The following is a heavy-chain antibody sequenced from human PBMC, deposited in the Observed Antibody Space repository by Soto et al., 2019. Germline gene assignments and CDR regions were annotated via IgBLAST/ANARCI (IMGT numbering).Heavy chain of an antibody. Sequence: QVQLVESGGGLVKPGGSLRLSCEASGFTFSDYYMSWIRQAPGKGLEWVSYISSSGSTIYYADSVKGRFTISRDNAKDSLYRQMNSLRAEDTAVYYCARDYSSSRYYGMDVWGQGTTVTVCS. CDR3: ARDYSSSRYYGMDV. CDR2: ISSSGSTI. J-gene: IGHJ6*02. D-gene: IGHD6-6*01. CDR1: GFTFSDYY. V-gene: IGHV3-11*01.